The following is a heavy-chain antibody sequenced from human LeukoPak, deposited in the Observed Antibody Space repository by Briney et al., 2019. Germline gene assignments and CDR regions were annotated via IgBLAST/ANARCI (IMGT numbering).Heavy chain of an antibody. V-gene: IGHV2-5*01. D-gene: IGHD3-9*01. CDR2: IYYNDDK. CDR1: DFSLSTPGMG. Sequence: SGPTLVNPTQTLTLTCTFSDFSLSTPGMGVGWIRQPPGKAPEWLAFIYYNDDKRYSPSLRSRLTITRDTSKHQVVLAMTNMDPVDTATYYCAHLVVTIDWRSYFDYWGQGALVTVSS. CDR3: AHLVVTIDWRSYFDY. J-gene: IGHJ4*02.